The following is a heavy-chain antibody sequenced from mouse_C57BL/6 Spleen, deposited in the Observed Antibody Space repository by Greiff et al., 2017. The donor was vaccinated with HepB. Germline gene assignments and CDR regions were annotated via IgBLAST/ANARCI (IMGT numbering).Heavy chain of an antibody. J-gene: IGHJ4*01. V-gene: IGHV1-82*01. D-gene: IGHD2-4*01. CDR3: ASPDYDYDGGYAMDY. CDR2: IYPGDGDT. Sequence: VQLQQSGPELVKPGASVKISCKASGYAFSSSWMNWVKQRPGKGLEWIGRIYPGDGDTNYNGKFKGKATLTADKSSSTAYMQRSSLTSEDSAVYCCASPDYDYDGGYAMDYWGQGTSVTVSS. CDR1: GYAFSSSW.